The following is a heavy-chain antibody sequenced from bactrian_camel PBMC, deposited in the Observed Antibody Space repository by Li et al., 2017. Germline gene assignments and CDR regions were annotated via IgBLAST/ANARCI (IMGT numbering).Heavy chain of an antibody. V-gene: IGHV3S1*01. CDR2: IYTGGGST. CDR3: ATPLFFTPPLDY. Sequence: VQLVESGGGSVQAGGSLRLSCVVSGFTFSNYYMNWVRQAPGKGLEWISSIYTGGGSTYYADSVKGRFTISKDNAKNTPYLQMNSLKSEDTALYYCATPLFFTPPLDYWGQGTQVTVS. CDR1: GFTFSNYY. J-gene: IGHJ4*01.